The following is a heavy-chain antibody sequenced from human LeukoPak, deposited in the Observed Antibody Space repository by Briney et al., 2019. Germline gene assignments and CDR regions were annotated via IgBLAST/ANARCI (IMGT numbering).Heavy chain of an antibody. CDR1: GLTFSSYG. V-gene: IGHV3-33*08. D-gene: IGHD3-22*01. CDR3: ARGYDSSGYYHYYFDY. J-gene: IGHJ4*02. CDR2: IWYDGSNK. Sequence: PGGSLRLSCAASGLTFSSYGMNWVRQAPGKGLEWVAVIWYDGSNKYYADSVKGRFTISRDNSKNTLYLQMNSLRADDTAVYYCARGYDSSGYYHYYFDYWGQGTLVTVSS.